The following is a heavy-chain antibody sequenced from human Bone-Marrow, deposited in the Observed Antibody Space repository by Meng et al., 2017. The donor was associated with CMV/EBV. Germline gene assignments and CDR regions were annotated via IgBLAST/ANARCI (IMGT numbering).Heavy chain of an antibody. CDR2: INQDESEK. J-gene: IGHJ4*02. V-gene: IGHV3-7*01. CDR1: GLTFSRFW. CDR3: ARGRGLDY. Sequence: GESLKISCAASGLTFSRFWMTWVRQAPGKGLEWVANINQDESEKYYADSVEGRFIISRDNADNSLFLQMNNLGVDDTAVYYCARGRGLDYWGQGTLVTGSS.